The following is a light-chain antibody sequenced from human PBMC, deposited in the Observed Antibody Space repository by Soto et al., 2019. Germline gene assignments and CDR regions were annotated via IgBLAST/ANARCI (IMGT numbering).Light chain of an antibody. V-gene: IGKV1-5*01. J-gene: IGKJ1*01. CDR1: QSISKW. CDR2: DAS. Sequence: DIQMAQSPSTLSASIGDRVTITCRASQSISKWLAWHQQKPGKAPKLLIYDASSLQSGVPPRFSGAGSGTEFTVTIRSLQPDDIATYYCQQYSSYSVWTFGEGTKVEIK. CDR3: QQYSSYSVWT.